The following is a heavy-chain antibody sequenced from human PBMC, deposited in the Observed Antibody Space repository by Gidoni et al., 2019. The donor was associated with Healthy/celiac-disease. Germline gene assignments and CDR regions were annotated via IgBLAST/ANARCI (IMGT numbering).Heavy chain of an antibody. CDR1: VGSIGSSSYY. D-gene: IGHD6-13*01. CDR2: IYYSGST. J-gene: IGHJ5*02. V-gene: IGHV4-39*07. CDR3: ARGYSSSWDRGPWFDP. Sequence: QLQLQESGPGLVKPPETLSLTCTVSVGSIGSSSYYWGWVRQPPGKGLEWIGSIYYSGSTYYNPSLKSRVTISVDTSKNQFSLKLSAVTAADTAVEYCARGYSSSWDRGPWFDPWGQGTLVTVSS.